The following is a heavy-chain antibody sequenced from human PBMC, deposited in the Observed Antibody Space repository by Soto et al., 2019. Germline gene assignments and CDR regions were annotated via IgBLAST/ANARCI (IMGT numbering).Heavy chain of an antibody. Sequence: ASVKVSCKASGYTFTGYYMHWVRQAPGQGLEWMGWINPNSGGTNYAQKFQGWVTMTRDTSISTAYMELSRLRSDDTAVYYCAGGPDTFVVVPAASAFDIWGQGTMVTVSS. D-gene: IGHD2-2*01. V-gene: IGHV1-2*04. CDR2: INPNSGGT. J-gene: IGHJ3*02. CDR3: AGGPDTFVVVPAASAFDI. CDR1: GYTFTGYY.